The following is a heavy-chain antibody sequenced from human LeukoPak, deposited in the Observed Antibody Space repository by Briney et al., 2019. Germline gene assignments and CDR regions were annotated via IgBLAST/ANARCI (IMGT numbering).Heavy chain of an antibody. D-gene: IGHD1-26*01. Sequence: GGSLRLSCAASGFTFSNAWMSWVRQAPGKGLEWVGRIKSKTDGGTTDYAAPVKGRFTISRDDSKNTLYLQMNSLKTEDTAVYYCTTGQSGSYGDAFDIWGQGTMVTVSS. CDR3: TTGQSGSYGDAFDI. CDR2: IKSKTDGGTT. CDR1: GFTFSNAW. J-gene: IGHJ3*02. V-gene: IGHV3-15*01.